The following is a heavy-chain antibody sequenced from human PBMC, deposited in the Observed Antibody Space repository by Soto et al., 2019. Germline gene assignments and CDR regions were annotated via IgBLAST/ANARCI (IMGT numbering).Heavy chain of an antibody. D-gene: IGHD2-21*02. J-gene: IGHJ3*02. CDR2: IIPILGIA. V-gene: IGHV1-69*02. CDR3: ARFQSGDYALGAAFDI. Sequence: QVQLVQSGAEVKKPGSSVKVSCKASGGTFSSYTISWVRQAPGQGLEWMGRIIPILGIANYAQKFQGRVTITADKSTSTANMELRSLRSEDTAVYYCARFQSGDYALGAAFDIWGQGTMVTVSS. CDR1: GGTFSSYT.